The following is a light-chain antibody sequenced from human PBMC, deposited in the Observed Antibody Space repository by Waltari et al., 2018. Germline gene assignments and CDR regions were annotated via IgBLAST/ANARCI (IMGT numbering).Light chain of an antibody. CDR1: SSDVGGYNS. CDR3: CSFAAGNTVI. V-gene: IGLV2-11*01. Sequence: QSALTQPRSVSGSPGQSVTIPCPGPSSDVGGYNSVSWYQQAPGKAPKLLIFDVSERPSVVSDRFSGSKSGNTASLTISGLQAEDEADYHCCSFAAGNTVIFGGGTKLTVV. CDR2: DVS. J-gene: IGLJ2*01.